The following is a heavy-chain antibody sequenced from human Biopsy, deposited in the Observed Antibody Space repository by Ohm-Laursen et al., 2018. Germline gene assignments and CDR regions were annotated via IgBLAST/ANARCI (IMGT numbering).Heavy chain of an antibody. CDR3: ARAGRDGYNWDYFDF. D-gene: IGHD5-24*01. Sequence: SSVKVSCNASGYTFTTYGISWVRQAPGQGLEWMGRIIPILGIPNIAQKFQARVTITADVPTNTVYMELSSLTSEDTAVYYCARAGRDGYNWDYFDFGGQGTRVTVSS. CDR2: IIPILGIP. J-gene: IGHJ4*02. V-gene: IGHV1-69*04. CDR1: GYTFTTYG.